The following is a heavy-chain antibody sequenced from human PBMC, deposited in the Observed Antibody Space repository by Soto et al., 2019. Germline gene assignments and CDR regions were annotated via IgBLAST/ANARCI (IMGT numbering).Heavy chain of an antibody. D-gene: IGHD3-10*01. V-gene: IGHV4-39*01. CDR3: ASQETASGSSFCNPFHX. Sequence: SETLSLTCSVSGGSISTSRYYWAWLRQPPGKGLELIGGMIYSGGIDYAPSLRSRVTISVDTSMNEVALKLTSMTAADTALYFCASQETASGSSFCNPFHXLGRGITVTASX. J-gene: IGHJ4*02. CDR1: GGSISTSRYY. CDR2: MIYSGGI.